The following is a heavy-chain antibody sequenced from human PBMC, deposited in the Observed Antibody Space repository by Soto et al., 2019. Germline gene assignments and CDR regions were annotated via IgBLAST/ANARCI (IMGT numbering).Heavy chain of an antibody. CDR1: GFTFSNYY. D-gene: IGHD4-4*01. J-gene: IGHJ4*02. CDR2: ISITSSHL. CDR3: ARDGMMTPDFFDY. Sequence: PGGSLRLSCAASGFTFSNYYMSWIRHVPGKGLEWLSYISITSSHLDYADSVKGRFTISRDNAKSSLYLEMNNLRAEDTAVYYCARDGMMTPDFFDYWCPGTLVTVSS. V-gene: IGHV3-11*06.